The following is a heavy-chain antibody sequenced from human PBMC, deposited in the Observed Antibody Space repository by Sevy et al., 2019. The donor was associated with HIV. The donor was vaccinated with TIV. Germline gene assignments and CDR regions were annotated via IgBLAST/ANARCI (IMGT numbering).Heavy chain of an antibody. D-gene: IGHD3-3*01. CDR2: LSGSGGNT. Sequence: GGSLRLSCAASGFSFSDFAMNWVRQAPGKGLEWVSVLSGSGGNTFYADSVKGRFTISKDNSKNTMYLQMNNLRAEDTAIYYCAKGLREWGVQGAFDYWGQGTLVTVSS. V-gene: IGHV3-23*01. CDR3: AKGLREWGVQGAFDY. CDR1: GFSFSDFA. J-gene: IGHJ4*02.